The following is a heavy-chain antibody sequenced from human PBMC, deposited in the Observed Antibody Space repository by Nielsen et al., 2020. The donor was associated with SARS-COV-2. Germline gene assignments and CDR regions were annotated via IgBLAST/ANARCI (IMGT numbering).Heavy chain of an antibody. CDR2: ISYDGSNK. CDR3: ARGWYYDFWSGYWAGSYYYYGMDV. J-gene: IGHJ6*02. V-gene: IGHV3-30*04. Sequence: WIRQPPGKGLEWVAVISYDGSNKYYADSVKGRFTISRDNSKNTLYLQMNSLRAEDTAVYYCARGWYYDFWSGYWAGSYYYYGMDVWGQGTTGTVSS. D-gene: IGHD3-3*01.